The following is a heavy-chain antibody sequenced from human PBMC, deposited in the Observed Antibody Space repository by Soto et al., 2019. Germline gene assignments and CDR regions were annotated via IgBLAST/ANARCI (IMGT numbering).Heavy chain of an antibody. V-gene: IGHV4-59*08. CDR3: ARSPLYYDFWSWEKIYYYMDV. D-gene: IGHD3-3*01. J-gene: IGHJ6*03. Sequence: QVQLQESGPGLVKPSETLSLTCTVSGGSISSYYWSWIRQPPGKGLEWIGFIYYSGSTNYNPSLKSRVTISVDTSKNEFSLKLSSVTAADTAVYYCARSPLYYDFWSWEKIYYYMDVWGKGTTVTVSS. CDR2: IYYSGST. CDR1: GGSISSYY.